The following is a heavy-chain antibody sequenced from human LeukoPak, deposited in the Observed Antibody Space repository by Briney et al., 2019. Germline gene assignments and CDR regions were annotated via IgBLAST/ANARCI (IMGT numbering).Heavy chain of an antibody. J-gene: IGHJ4*02. V-gene: IGHV4-59*01. CDR2: IYYSGST. D-gene: IGHD2-2*03. CDR3: AGDGLGFDY. CDR1: GGSISSYC. Sequence: SETLSLTCTVSGGSISSYCWSWIRQPPGKGLEWIGYIYYSGSTNYNPSLKSRVTISVDTSKNQFSLKLSSVTAADTAVYYCAGDGLGFDYWGQGTLVTVSS.